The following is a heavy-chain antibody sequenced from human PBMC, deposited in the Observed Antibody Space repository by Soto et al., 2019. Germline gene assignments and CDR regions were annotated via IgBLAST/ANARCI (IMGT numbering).Heavy chain of an antibody. J-gene: IGHJ4*02. D-gene: IGHD3-9*01. CDR2: ISFNGINT. Sequence: VQLVESGGGLVQPGGSLRLSCAASGFTFSDYAMHWVRQAPGRGPEWLALISFNGINTYYADSVKGRFTISRDNSKGTLYLQMNTLRAEDTAVYYCARDVSGFEYFDLWGQGTLVTISS. CDR1: GFTFSDYA. V-gene: IGHV3-30-3*01. CDR3: ARDVSGFEYFDL.